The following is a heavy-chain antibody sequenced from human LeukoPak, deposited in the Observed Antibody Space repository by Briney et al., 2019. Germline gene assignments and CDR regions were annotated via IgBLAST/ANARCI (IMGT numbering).Heavy chain of an antibody. D-gene: IGHD2-2*01. V-gene: IGHV4-39*07. CDR3: ASYCSSTSCQNNDAFDI. CDR1: GGSISSSSYY. J-gene: IGHJ3*02. CDR2: IYYSGST. Sequence: SETLSLTCTVSGGSISSSSYYWGWIRQPPGKGLEWIGSIYYSGSTYYNPSLKSRVTISVDTSKNQFSLKLSSVTAADTAVYYCASYCSSTSCQNNDAFDIWGQGTMVTVSS.